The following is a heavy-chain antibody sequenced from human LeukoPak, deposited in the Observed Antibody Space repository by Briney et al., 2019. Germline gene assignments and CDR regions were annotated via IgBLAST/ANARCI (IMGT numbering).Heavy chain of an antibody. CDR1: GGSISTYY. CDR3: ARGWYYDSSGDAFDI. J-gene: IGHJ3*02. CDR2: IYYSGST. V-gene: IGHV4-59*06. D-gene: IGHD3-22*01. Sequence: KSSETLSLTCTVSGGSISTYYWSWIRQHPGKGLEWIGYIYYSGSTYYNPSLKSRVTISVDTSKNQFSLKLSSVTAADTAVYYCARGWYYDSSGDAFDIWGQGTMVTVSS.